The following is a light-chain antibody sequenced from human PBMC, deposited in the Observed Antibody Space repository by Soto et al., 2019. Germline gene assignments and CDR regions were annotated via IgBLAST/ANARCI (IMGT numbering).Light chain of an antibody. Sequence: QSVLTQPASVSGSPGQSITISCTGTSSDVGGYNYVSWYQQHPGKAPKLMNYDVSNRPSGVSNRFSGSKSGNTASLTISGRQAEDEADYYCSSYTSSSTLVVFGGGTKLTVL. J-gene: IGLJ2*01. CDR2: DVS. CDR3: SSYTSSSTLVV. CDR1: SSDVGGYNY. V-gene: IGLV2-14*01.